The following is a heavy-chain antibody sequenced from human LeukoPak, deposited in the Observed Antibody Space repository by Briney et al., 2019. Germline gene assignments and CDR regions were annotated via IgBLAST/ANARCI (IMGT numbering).Heavy chain of an antibody. D-gene: IGHD3-22*01. CDR1: GGTFSSYA. CDR3: ARLFDYYDSSGEGY. Sequence: SVKVSCKASGGTFSSYAISWVRQAPGQGLEWMGGIIPIFGTANYAQKLQGRVTMTTDTSTSTAYMELRSLRSDDTAVYYCARLFDYYDSSGEGYWGQGTLVTVSS. CDR2: IIPIFGTA. J-gene: IGHJ4*02. V-gene: IGHV1-69*05.